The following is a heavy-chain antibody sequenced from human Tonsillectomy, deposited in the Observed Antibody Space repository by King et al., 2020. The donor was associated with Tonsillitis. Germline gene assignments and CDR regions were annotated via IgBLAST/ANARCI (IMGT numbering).Heavy chain of an antibody. V-gene: IGHV1-2*02. CDR1: GYTFTGYY. Sequence: QLVQSGAEVKKPGASVKVSCKASGYTFTGYYMHWVRQAPGQGLEWMGWINPNSGGTNYAQKFQGRVTMTRDTSISTAYMELSRLRSDDTAVYYCARGPRGWELIGYYYYYYGMDVWGQGTTVTVSS. D-gene: IGHD1-26*01. CDR2: INPNSGGT. J-gene: IGHJ6*02. CDR3: ARGPRGWELIGYYYYYYGMDV.